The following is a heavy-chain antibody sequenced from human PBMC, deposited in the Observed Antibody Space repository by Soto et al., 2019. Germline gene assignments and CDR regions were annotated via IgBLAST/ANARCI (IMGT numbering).Heavy chain of an antibody. J-gene: IGHJ4*02. Sequence: SETLSHTYSVSGASITSENWWSWVRQPPGKGLEWIGEIYHSGSANYNPSLKSRATISLDKSKSQFSLKLTSVTAADKAIYYCVRDRGAVWESYPKRAHKFDSWSRRTPVTGSS. D-gene: IGHD3-16*01. V-gene: IGHV4-4*02. CDR2: IYHSGSA. CDR1: GASITSENW. CDR3: VRDRGAVWESYPKRAHKFDS.